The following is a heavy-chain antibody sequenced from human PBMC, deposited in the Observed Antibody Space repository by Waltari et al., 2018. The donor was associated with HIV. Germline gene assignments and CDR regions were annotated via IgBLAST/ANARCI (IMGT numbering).Heavy chain of an antibody. Sequence: EGQLFESGGDLVQPGGSLRLSCEASGFRSSDYGMFWVRQAPGKGVGGVAGIIGRGADTYYANSVRGRFTIFRDNSSNKMFLQMNSLTVDDTAVYYCTKDRSFASLGGSNYDVFDIWGLGTKVTVSS. D-gene: IGHD3-16*01. CDR1: GFRSSDYG. CDR2: IIGRGADT. V-gene: IGHV3-23*01. CDR3: TKDRSFASLGGSNYDVFDI. J-gene: IGHJ3*02.